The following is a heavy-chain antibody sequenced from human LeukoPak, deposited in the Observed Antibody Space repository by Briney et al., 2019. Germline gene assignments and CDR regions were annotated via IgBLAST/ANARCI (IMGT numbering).Heavy chain of an antibody. Sequence: GASVKVSCKASGGTFSSYAISWVRQAPGQGLEWMGGIIPIFGTANYAQKFQGRVTITADESTSTAYMELSSLRSEDTAVYYCARGTPIAALGYYYYSMDVWGQGTTVTVSS. CDR3: ARGTPIAALGYYYYSMDV. D-gene: IGHD6-6*01. V-gene: IGHV1-69*01. J-gene: IGHJ6*02. CDR1: GGTFSSYA. CDR2: IIPIFGTA.